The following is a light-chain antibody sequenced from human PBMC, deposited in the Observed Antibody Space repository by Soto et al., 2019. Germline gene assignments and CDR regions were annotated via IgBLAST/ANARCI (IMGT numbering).Light chain of an antibody. CDR2: DAS. V-gene: IGKV3-11*01. J-gene: IGKJ2*01. CDR1: QSVSSY. Sequence: EIVLTQAPATLSLSPGERATLSCRASQSVSSYLAWYQQNPGQAPRLLIYDASNRATGIPARFSGSGSGTDLTLTISSLEPEDFAVYSCEQRSNWPYTFGQGTKLEIK. CDR3: EQRSNWPYT.